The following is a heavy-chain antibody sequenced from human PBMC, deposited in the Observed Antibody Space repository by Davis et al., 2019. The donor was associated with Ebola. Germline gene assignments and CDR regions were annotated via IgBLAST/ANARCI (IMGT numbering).Heavy chain of an antibody. CDR1: EFTFSSYA. J-gene: IGHJ4*02. CDR2: IGGSGDRT. CDR3: AAWEYYYDNSGSRSALY. V-gene: IGHV3-23*01. Sequence: GESLKISCAASEFTFSSYAMHWVRRAPGKGLEWVPGIGGSGDRTHYADSVKGRFTISRDNAKNTLFLQMNSLRAEDTAVYYCAAWEYYYDNSGSRSALYWGQGTLVTVSS. D-gene: IGHD3-22*01.